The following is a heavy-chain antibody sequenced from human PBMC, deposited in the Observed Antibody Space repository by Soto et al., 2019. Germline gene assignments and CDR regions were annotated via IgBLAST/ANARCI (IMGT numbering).Heavy chain of an antibody. CDR3: ARLPPGIVATTYPHYYYYYYMDV. D-gene: IGHD5-12*01. J-gene: IGHJ6*03. CDR1: GGSFSGYY. CDR2: INHSGST. Sequence: ETLSLTCAVYGGSFSGYYWSWIRQPPGKGLEWIGEINHSGSTNYNPSLKSRVTISVDTSKNQFSLKLSSVTAADTAVYYCARLPPGIVATTYPHYYYYYYMDVWGKGTTVTVSS. V-gene: IGHV4-34*01.